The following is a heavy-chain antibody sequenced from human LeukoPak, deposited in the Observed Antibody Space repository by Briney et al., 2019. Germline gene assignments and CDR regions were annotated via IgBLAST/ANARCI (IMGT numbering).Heavy chain of an antibody. V-gene: IGHV1-69-2*01. Sequence: ASVKVSCKASGYTFTDYYMHWVQQAPGKGLEWMGLVDPEDGETIYAEKFQGRVTITADTSTDTAYMELSSLRSEDTAVYYCATVSPYYYDSSGYYYPLDYWGQGTLVTVSS. J-gene: IGHJ4*02. CDR2: VDPEDGET. D-gene: IGHD3-22*01. CDR3: ATVSPYYYDSSGYYYPLDY. CDR1: GYTFTDYY.